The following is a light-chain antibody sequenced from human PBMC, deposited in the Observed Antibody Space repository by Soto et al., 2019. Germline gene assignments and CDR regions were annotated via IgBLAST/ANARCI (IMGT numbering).Light chain of an antibody. CDR2: EGS. CDR3: CSYAGSSTLV. CDR1: SSDVGSYNL. V-gene: IGLV2-23*01. J-gene: IGLJ2*01. Sequence: QSALTQPASVSGSPGQSITISCTGTSSDVGSYNLVSWYQQHPGKAPKLMIYEGSKRPSGVSNRFSGSKSGNTASLTISGLQAEDEADYYCCSYAGSSTLVFRGGTKLNVL.